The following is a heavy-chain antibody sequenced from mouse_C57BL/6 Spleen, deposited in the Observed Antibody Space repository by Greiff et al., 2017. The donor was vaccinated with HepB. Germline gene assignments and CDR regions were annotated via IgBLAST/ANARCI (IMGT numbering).Heavy chain of an antibody. Sequence: QVHVKQSGPELVKPGASVKISCKASGYSFTSYYIHWVKQRPGQGLEWIGWIYPGSGNTKYNEKFKGKATLTADTSSSTAYMQLSSLTSEDSAVYYCARGLYGYPVDYWGQGTTLTVSS. CDR1: GYSFTSYY. D-gene: IGHD2-2*01. CDR2: IYPGSGNT. CDR3: ARGLYGYPVDY. J-gene: IGHJ2*01. V-gene: IGHV1-66*01.